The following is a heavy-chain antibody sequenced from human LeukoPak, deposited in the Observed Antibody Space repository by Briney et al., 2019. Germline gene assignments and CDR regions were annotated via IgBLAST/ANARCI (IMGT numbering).Heavy chain of an antibody. CDR3: AKDAGVTGDNYFDS. CDR1: GFSLTTYG. Sequence: GGSLRLSCTASGFSLTTYGLHWVRQAPGKGLEWVAVISYNAINRFYGDSVKGRFTIARDTSTNTVFLQMDSLRVEDTAVYYCAKDAGVTGDNYFDSWGRGSLVTVSS. D-gene: IGHD2-21*02. V-gene: IGHV3-30*18. CDR2: ISYNAINR. J-gene: IGHJ4*02.